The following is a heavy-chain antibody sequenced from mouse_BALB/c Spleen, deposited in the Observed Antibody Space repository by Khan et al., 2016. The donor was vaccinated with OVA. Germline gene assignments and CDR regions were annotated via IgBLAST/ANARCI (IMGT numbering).Heavy chain of an antibody. J-gene: IGHJ4*01. CDR1: GYTFTSYW. V-gene: IGHV1S41*01. CDR3: ARENYCGRTCYAMDY. Sequence: DLVKPGASVKLSCKASGYTFTSYWINWIKQRPGQGLEWLGRIAPGSGSTYYNEIFKGKATLTVDTSSSTAYIQLSSLSSEDSAVYFCARENYCGRTCYAMDYWGQGASVTVSS. D-gene: IGHD1-1*01. CDR2: IAPGSGST.